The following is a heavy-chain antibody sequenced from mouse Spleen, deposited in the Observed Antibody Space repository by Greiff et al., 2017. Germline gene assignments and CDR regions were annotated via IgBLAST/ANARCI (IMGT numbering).Heavy chain of an antibody. J-gene: IGHJ4*01. CDR3: ASIYYYGSGAMDY. D-gene: IGHD1-1*01. Sequence: EVQVVESGPELVKPGASVKIPCKASGYTFTDYNMDWVKQSHGKSLEWIGDINPNNGGTIYNQKFKGKATLTVDKSSSTAYMELRSLTSEDTAVYYCASIYYYGSGAMDYWGQGTSVTVSS. CDR2: INPNNGGT. V-gene: IGHV1-18*01. CDR1: GYTFTDYN.